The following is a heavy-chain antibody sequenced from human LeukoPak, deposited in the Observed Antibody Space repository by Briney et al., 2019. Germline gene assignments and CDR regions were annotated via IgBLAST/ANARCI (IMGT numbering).Heavy chain of an antibody. D-gene: IGHD6-13*01. CDR3: ARFTAAAGNSHFDY. J-gene: IGHJ4*02. CDR2: IYPGDSDT. CDR1: GYSFTSYW. Sequence: GESLQISCQGSGYSFTSYWIGWVRQMPGKGLEWMGIIYPGDSDTRYSPSFQGQVTISADKSISTAYLQWSSLKASVTAMYYCARFTAAAGNSHFDYRGQGTLVTVSS. V-gene: IGHV5-51*01.